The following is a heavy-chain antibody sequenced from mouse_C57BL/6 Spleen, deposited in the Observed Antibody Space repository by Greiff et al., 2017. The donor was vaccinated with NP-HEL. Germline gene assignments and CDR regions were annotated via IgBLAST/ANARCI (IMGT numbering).Heavy chain of an antibody. J-gene: IGHJ1*03. D-gene: IGHD4-1*01. CDR2: ISNGGGST. CDR3: ARLLTGTGYFDV. Sequence: EVQGVESGGGLVQPGGSLKLSCAASGFTFSDYYMYWVRQTPEKRLEWVAYISNGGGSTYYPDTVKGRFTISRDNAKNTLYLQMSRLKSEDTAMYYCARLLTGTGYFDVWGTGTTVTVSS. V-gene: IGHV5-12*01. CDR1: GFTFSDYY.